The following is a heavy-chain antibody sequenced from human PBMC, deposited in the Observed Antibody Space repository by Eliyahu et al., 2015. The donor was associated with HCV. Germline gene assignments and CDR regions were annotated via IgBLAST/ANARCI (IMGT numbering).Heavy chain of an antibody. CDR1: GGSFSGDY. J-gene: IGHJ4*02. V-gene: IGHV4-34*01. CDR2: INHSGST. Sequence: QVQLQQWGAGLLKPSETLSLTCAVYGGSFSGDYWSWIRQPPGKGLEWIGEINHSGSTNYNPSLKSRVTISVDTSKNQFSLKLTSVTAADTAVYYCASAPLVVATTDLQLWDTRTYSFDYWGQGTLVTVSS. D-gene: IGHD2-15*01. CDR3: ASAPLVVATTDLQLWDTRTYSFDY.